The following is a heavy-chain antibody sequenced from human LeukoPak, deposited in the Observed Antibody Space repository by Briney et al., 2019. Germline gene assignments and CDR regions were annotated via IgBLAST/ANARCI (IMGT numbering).Heavy chain of an antibody. CDR3: ARGFGHYSDTNAFDI. CDR2: ISNNGGST. Sequence: GGSLRLSCAASGFTFSNYAMHWVRQAPGKGLEYVSSISNNGGSTYYANSVKGRFTIFRDNSKNTLYLQMGSLRAEDMAVYYCARGFGHYSDTNAFDIWGQGTMVTVSS. D-gene: IGHD3-22*01. J-gene: IGHJ3*02. CDR1: GFTFSNYA. V-gene: IGHV3-64*01.